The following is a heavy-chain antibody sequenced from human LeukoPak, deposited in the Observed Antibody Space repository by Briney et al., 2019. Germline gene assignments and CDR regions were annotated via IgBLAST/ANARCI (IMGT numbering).Heavy chain of an antibody. Sequence: GGCLRLSCAASGFTFSSYAMNWVRQAPGKGLEWVSTITGSGDSTYYADSVKGRFTISRDNSKNTLYLQMNSLRAEDTAVYYCANSLTLLKHFDYWGQGTLVTVSS. D-gene: IGHD1-14*01. CDR1: GFTFSSYA. CDR3: ANSLTLLKHFDY. J-gene: IGHJ4*02. V-gene: IGHV3-23*01. CDR2: ITGSGDST.